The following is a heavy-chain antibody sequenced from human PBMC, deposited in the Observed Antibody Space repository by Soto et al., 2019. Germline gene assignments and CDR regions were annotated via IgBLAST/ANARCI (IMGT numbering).Heavy chain of an antibody. J-gene: IGHJ4*02. V-gene: IGHV3-23*01. CDR1: EFTFSNYA. Sequence: GGSLRLSCAASEFTFSNYAMSWVRQAPGKGLEWVSSISDNGGTTYNADSVKGRFTISRDNSKNTLYLQMNSLRAEDTAVYYCAKGAGIRGIMPLDYWGQGTLVTVSS. CDR2: ISDNGGTT. D-gene: IGHD3-10*01. CDR3: AKGAGIRGIMPLDY.